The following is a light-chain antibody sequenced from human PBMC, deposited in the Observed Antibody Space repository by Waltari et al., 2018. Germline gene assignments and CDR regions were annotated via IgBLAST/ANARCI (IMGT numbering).Light chain of an antibody. CDR2: DND. CDR3: GTWDSSLSTVV. Sequence: QSFLTQPPSLSAAPGQKVTISCSGRTPDIGSYFVSWYQQLPGTAPKLLFYDNDKRPSGTPDRFSASKSGTSATLAITGLQTGDEAHYYCGTWDSSLSTVVFGGGTKLTVL. J-gene: IGLJ3*02. V-gene: IGLV1-51*01. CDR1: TPDIGSYF.